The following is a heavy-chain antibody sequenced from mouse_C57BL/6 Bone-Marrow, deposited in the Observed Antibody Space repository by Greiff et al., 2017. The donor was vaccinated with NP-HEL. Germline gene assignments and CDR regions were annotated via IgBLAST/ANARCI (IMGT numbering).Heavy chain of an antibody. Sequence: QVQLQQPGAELVRPGSSVKLSCKASGYTFTSYWMDWVKQRPGQGLEWIGNIYPSDSETHYNQKFKDKATLTVDKSSSTAYMQLSSLTSEDSAVYYCARKDWASSFDSWGQGTTLTVSS. V-gene: IGHV1-61*01. CDR1: GYTFTSYW. CDR2: IYPSDSET. D-gene: IGHD4-1*01. J-gene: IGHJ2*01. CDR3: ARKDWASSFDS.